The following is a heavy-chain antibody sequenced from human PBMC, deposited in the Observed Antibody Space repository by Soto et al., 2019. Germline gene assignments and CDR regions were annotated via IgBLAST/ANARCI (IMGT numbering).Heavy chain of an antibody. CDR3: AHKGGRGAGMDV. CDR2: IYWDGDK. J-gene: IGHJ6*02. Sequence: QITLKESGPTLVKPTQTLTVTCTFSGFSLSTSGVGVAWIRQPPGKALEWLALIYWDGDKRYSPFLKSRLTNXKXXSENQVVLTLTNMDPVDTGTYYCAHKGGRGAGMDVWGQGTTVTVSS. V-gene: IGHV2-5*02. CDR1: GFSLSTSGVG. D-gene: IGHD2-15*01.